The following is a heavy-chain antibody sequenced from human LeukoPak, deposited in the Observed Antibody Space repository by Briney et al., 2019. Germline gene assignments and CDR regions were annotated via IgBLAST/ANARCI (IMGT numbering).Heavy chain of an antibody. J-gene: IGHJ3*02. CDR1: GYTFTSYA. CDR3: AKEGYRESSRTDDFWSGYPPVAFDI. Sequence: SVKVSCKASGYTFTSYAMHWVRQAPGQGLEWMGGIIPIFGTANYAQKFQGRVTITADESTSTAYMELSSLRAEDTAVYYCAKEGYRESSRTDDFWSGYPPVAFDIWGQGTMVTVSS. V-gene: IGHV1-69*13. D-gene: IGHD3-3*01. CDR2: IIPIFGTA.